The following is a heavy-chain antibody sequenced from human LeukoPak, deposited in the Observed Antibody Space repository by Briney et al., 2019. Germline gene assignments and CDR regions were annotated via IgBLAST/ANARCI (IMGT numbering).Heavy chain of an antibody. CDR1: GFTLTDYS. J-gene: IGHJ4*02. D-gene: IGHD7-27*01. CDR3: LKDRLGTGDY. Sequence: GGSLRLSCAASGFTLTDYSMNWVRQAPGKGLEWVSYISRSASTIDYADSVKGRFTISRDNSKNTLYLQMSSLRAEDTAVYYCLKDRLGTGDYWGQGTLVSVSS. CDR2: ISRSASTI. V-gene: IGHV3-48*01.